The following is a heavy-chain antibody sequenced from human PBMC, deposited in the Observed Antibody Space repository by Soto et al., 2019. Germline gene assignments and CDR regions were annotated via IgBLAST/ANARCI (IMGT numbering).Heavy chain of an antibody. CDR1: GFTFSSYA. V-gene: IGHV3-23*01. D-gene: IGHD4-17*01. CDR2: ISGIGGST. J-gene: IGHJ6*02. CDR3: AKNYGDSLPYYYYGMDV. Sequence: EVQLLESGGGLVQPGGSLSLSCAASGFTFSSYAMSWVRQAPGKGLEWVSAISGIGGSTYYADSVKGHFTISRDNSKNPLYLQMSSLRAEDAAVYYCAKNYGDSLPYYYYGMDVWGQGATVTVSS.